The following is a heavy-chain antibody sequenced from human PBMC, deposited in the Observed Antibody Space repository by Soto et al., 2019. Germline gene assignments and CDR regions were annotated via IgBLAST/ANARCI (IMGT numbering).Heavy chain of an antibody. CDR2: INHSGST. V-gene: IGHV4-34*01. J-gene: IGHJ6*02. Sequence: PSDTLSLTCAVYGGSFSGYYWSWIRQPPGKGLEWIGEINHSGSTNYNPSLKSRVTISVDTSKNQFSLKLSSVTAADTAVYYCARSQAVAGFRYYYCYYGMDVWGQGTTVTVSS. CDR1: GGSFSGYY. CDR3: ARSQAVAGFRYYYCYYGMDV. D-gene: IGHD6-19*01.